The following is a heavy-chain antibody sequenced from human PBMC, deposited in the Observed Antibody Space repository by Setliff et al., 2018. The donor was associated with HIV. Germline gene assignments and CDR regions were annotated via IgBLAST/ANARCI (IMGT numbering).Heavy chain of an antibody. CDR3: ARTYSGSPDY. V-gene: IGHV4-34*01. J-gene: IGHJ4*02. D-gene: IGHD1-26*01. CDR2: INHSGST. Sequence: SETLSLTCAVYGGSFSGYYWSWIRQPPGKGLEWIGEINHSGSTNYNPSLKSRVTISVDTSKNQFSLKLSSVTAADTAVYYCARTYSGSPDYWGQGTLVTVSS. CDR1: GGSFSGYY.